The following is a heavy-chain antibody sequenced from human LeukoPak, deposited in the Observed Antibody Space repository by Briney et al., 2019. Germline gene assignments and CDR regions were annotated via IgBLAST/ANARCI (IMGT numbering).Heavy chain of an antibody. CDR3: ARENLGNNYYGMDV. Sequence: PSQTLSLTCTVSGGSMNNRDYYWSWIRQPPGKGLEWIGYIYYSGSTYYNPSLKSRVTISEDTPKNQFYLKLTPATAADTAVYYCARENLGNNYYGMDVWGQGTTVTVSS. CDR2: IYYSGST. J-gene: IGHJ6*02. V-gene: IGHV4-30-4*01. CDR1: GGSMNNRDYY. D-gene: IGHD7-27*01.